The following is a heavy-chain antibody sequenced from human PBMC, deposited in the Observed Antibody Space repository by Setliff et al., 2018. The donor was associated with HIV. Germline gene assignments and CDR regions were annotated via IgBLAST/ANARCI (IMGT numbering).Heavy chain of an antibody. Sequence: SETLSLTCTVSDGSTSSYYWSWIRQPAGKGLEWIGRIYTSGSTNYNPSLRRRVTMSVDTSKNHFSLKLRSVTAADTAVYYCARGFTNYDIMTGYPRAPYYYYYMDVWGKGTTVTVSS. V-gene: IGHV4-4*07. CDR3: ARGFTNYDIMTGYPRAPYYYYYMDV. CDR2: IYTSGST. CDR1: DGSTSSYY. J-gene: IGHJ6*03. D-gene: IGHD3-9*01.